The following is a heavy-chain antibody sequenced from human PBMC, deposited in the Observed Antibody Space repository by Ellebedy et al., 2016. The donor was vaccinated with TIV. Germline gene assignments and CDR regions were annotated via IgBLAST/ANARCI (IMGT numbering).Heavy chain of an antibody. V-gene: IGHV3-74*01. Sequence: PGGSLRLSCAASGFSLSTYWMHWVRQVPGKGLGWVSRVSSDVTGPTYADSVMGRFIISRDNAKSTVYLQMFSLRPEDTAVYYCARGVLNSGYYSDYWGRGTLVTVSS. CDR2: VSSDVTGP. CDR1: GFSLSTYW. CDR3: ARGVLNSGYYSDY. D-gene: IGHD3-22*01. J-gene: IGHJ4*02.